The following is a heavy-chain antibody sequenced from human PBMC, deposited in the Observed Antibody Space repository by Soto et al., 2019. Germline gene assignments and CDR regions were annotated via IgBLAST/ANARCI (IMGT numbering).Heavy chain of an antibody. Sequence: QVQLQESGPGLVKPSETLSLTCTISGGPMTNYYCSWFRQPPGQGLEWLGYMGYSGFTRYNPSLISRVTISLDTANYQFSLNLNSVTAADTALYYCARQGFGELHGLVDVWGQGTKVTVSS. D-gene: IGHD3-10*01. CDR1: GGPMTNYY. CDR3: ARQGFGELHGLVDV. V-gene: IGHV4-59*08. CDR2: MGYSGFT. J-gene: IGHJ6*02.